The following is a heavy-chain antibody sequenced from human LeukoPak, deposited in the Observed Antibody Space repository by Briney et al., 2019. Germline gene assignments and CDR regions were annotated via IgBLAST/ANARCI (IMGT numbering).Heavy chain of an antibody. CDR1: GCTFSDYY. CDR3: ARDGLAFDI. CDR2: ISSSGSTI. J-gene: IGHJ3*02. Sequence: GGALRLSCAASGCTFSDYYMRWIRQAPGKGLEGVSYISSSGSTIYYADSVKGRFTISRDNAKNSLYLQMNRLRAEETAVYYCARDGLAFDIWGQGTMVTVSS. V-gene: IGHV3-11*01. D-gene: IGHD5-12*01.